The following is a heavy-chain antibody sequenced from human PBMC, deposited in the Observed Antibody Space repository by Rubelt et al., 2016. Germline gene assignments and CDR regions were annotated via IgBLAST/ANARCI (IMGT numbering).Heavy chain of an antibody. Sequence: GSIGYADSVKGRFTISRDNAKNSLYLQMNSLRAEDTALYYCAKPKYDYGDLADAFDIWGQGTMVTVSS. CDR2: GSI. D-gene: IGHD4-17*01. J-gene: IGHJ3*02. V-gene: IGHV3-9*01. CDR3: AKPKYDYGDLADAFDI.